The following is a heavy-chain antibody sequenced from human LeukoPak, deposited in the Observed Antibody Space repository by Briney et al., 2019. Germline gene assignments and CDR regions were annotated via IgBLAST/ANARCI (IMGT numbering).Heavy chain of an antibody. D-gene: IGHD2-15*01. CDR2: IKEDGSEK. CDR1: GFIFRNYW. Sequence: GGSLRLSCAASGFIFRNYWMSWVRQAPGKGLEWVANIKEDGSEKYYVESVKGRFTISRDNAKNSLYLQMSSLRADDTAVYYCAREEPAGSSDYWGLGTLVTVSS. J-gene: IGHJ4*02. V-gene: IGHV3-7*01. CDR3: AREEPAGSSDY.